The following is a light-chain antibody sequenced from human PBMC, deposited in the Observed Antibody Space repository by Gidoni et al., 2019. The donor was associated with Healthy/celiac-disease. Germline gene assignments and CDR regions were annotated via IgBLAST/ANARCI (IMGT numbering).Light chain of an antibody. J-gene: IGKJ2*01. CDR3: QQYDNLPYT. Sequence: DIQMTQSPSSLSASVGDRVTITCHASQDISNYLNWYQQKPGKAPKLLIYDASTLETGVPSRFSGSGSGTDFTFTISSLQPEDIATYYCQQYDNLPYTFGQGTKLEIK. CDR1: QDISNY. V-gene: IGKV1-33*01. CDR2: DAS.